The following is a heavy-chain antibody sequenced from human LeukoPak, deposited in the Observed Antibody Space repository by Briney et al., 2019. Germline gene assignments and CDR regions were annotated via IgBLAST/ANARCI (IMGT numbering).Heavy chain of an antibody. D-gene: IGHD3-10*01. CDR2: IHNSGRT. V-gene: IGHV4-59*08. J-gene: IGHJ5*02. CDR1: GGSVSSYY. Sequence: SETLSLTCSVSGGSVSSYYRSWIRQSPGKGLEWIGYIHNSGRTNYNPSLKSRVTISVDTSKNQFSLKLSSVTAADTAVYYCARENYGSGRGWFDPWGQGTLVTVSS. CDR3: ARENYGSGRGWFDP.